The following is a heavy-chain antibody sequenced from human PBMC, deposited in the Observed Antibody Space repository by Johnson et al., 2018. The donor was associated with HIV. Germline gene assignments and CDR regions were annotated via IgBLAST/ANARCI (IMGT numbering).Heavy chain of an antibody. CDR3: ARVKYAVSNHEYNAFDI. D-gene: IGHD2-2*01. Sequence: QVQLMESGGGVVQPGRSLRLSCASSGFTFSNYDMVWVRRAPGKGLQWVAVISYNSGKKYYADPVKGRFTISRDNSKNTLYLKMDSLRVEDSALYYCARVKYAVSNHEYNAFDIWGQGTLVTVSS. J-gene: IGHJ3*02. V-gene: IGHV3-30*03. CDR1: GFTFSNYD. CDR2: ISYNSGKK.